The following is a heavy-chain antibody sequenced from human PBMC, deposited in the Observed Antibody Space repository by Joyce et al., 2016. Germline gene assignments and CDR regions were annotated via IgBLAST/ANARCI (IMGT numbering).Heavy chain of an antibody. D-gene: IGHD3-22*01. CDR3: ARLFDDSNGYYKNWFDP. CDR2: VHYSGST. CDR1: TDSISRYY. V-gene: IGHV4-59*08. J-gene: IGHJ5*02. Sequence: QVQLQESGPGLVRPSETLSLTCSVSTDSISRYYWSWIRQPPGKGREWIGYVHYSGSTNINPSLKSRVSIPVDMSQHQFSRNLISVTAADTAVYDCARLFDDSNGYYKNWFDPWGQGTLVTVSS.